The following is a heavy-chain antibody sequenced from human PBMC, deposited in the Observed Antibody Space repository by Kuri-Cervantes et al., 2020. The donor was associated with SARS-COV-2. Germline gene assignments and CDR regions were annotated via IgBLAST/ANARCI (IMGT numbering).Heavy chain of an antibody. J-gene: IGHJ4*02. D-gene: IGHD3-9*01. CDR2: INPNSGGT. CDR3: ARACFDWLSGVPQCYFDY. V-gene: IGHV1-2*02. CDR1: GYTFTGYY. Sequence: ASVKVSCKASGYTFTGYYMHWVRQAPGQGLEWMGWINPNSGGTNYAQTFQGRVTMTRDTSISAAYMELTRLTSDDTAVYYCARACFDWLSGVPQCYFDYWGQGTLVTVSS.